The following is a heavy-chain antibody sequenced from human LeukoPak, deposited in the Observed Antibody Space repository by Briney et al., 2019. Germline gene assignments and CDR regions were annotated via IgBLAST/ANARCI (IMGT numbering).Heavy chain of an antibody. CDR3: ARGGSYGI. Sequence: PGGSLRLSCAASGFTFSDDYMSWIRQAPGGGLEWLSYISSDVDSTYYADSVEGRFTISRDNARNTLYLQMNSLRVEDTAVYYCARGGSYGIWGQGTLVTVSS. V-gene: IGHV3-11*01. D-gene: IGHD1-26*01. CDR1: GFTFSDDY. CDR2: ISSDVDST. J-gene: IGHJ4*02.